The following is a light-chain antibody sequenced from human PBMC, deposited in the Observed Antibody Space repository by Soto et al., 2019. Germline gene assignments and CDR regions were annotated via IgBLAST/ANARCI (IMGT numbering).Light chain of an antibody. Sequence: DIQMTQFPSSLSASVGDRVTITCRASQGIRNDLAWYQQKPGKAPKRLIYAASSLQSGVPSRFSGSGSGTEFSLPISSLQPEEFATFYCLQHNTYPLTFGQGTKVEIK. CDR2: AAS. CDR3: LQHNTYPLT. J-gene: IGKJ1*01. V-gene: IGKV1-17*01. CDR1: QGIRND.